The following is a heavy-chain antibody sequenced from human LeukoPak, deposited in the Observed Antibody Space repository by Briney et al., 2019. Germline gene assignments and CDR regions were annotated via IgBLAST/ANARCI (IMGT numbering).Heavy chain of an antibody. CDR1: GGSISIGGYY. CDR3: ARAKRGSGSYYLDY. CDR2: IYYSGST. Sequence: SETLSLTCTVSGGSISIGGYYWSWIRQHPGKGLEWIGYIYYSGSTYYNPSLKSRVTISVDTSKNQFSLKLCSVTAADTAVYYCARAKRGSGSYYLDYWGQGTLVTVSS. V-gene: IGHV4-31*03. J-gene: IGHJ4*02. D-gene: IGHD3-10*01.